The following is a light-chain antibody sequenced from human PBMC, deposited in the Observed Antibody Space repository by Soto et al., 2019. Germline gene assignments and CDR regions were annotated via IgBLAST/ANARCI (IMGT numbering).Light chain of an antibody. J-gene: IGKJ5*01. Sequence: LSFSPVATDALSCRARHYVSDSSIAWYQQKGGLDPRLVMHGASSRPAGVTDRFVGRGSGTDFSLTIIRRLDADVVVVYYCQHYGTSITFGQGTRLEI. V-gene: IGKV3-20*01. CDR2: GAS. CDR1: HYVSDSS. CDR3: QHYGTSIT.